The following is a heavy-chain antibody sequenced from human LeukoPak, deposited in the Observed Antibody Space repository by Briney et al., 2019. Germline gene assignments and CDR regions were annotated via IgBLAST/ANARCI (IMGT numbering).Heavy chain of an antibody. CDR3: AKDQRAAAGGARYYYFDY. V-gene: IGHV3-9*01. Sequence: GGSLRLSCAASGFTFDDYAMHWVRQAPGKGLEWVSGISWNSGSISYADSVKGRFTISRDNAKNSLYLQMNSLRAEDTALYYCAKDQRAAAGGARYYYFDYWGQGTLVTVSS. D-gene: IGHD6-13*01. J-gene: IGHJ4*02. CDR1: GFTFDDYA. CDR2: ISWNSGSI.